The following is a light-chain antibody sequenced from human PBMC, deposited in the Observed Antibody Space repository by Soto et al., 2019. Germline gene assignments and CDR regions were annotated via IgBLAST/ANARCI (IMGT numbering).Light chain of an antibody. CDR3: QVSYRNIGT. V-gene: IGKV1-39*01. J-gene: IGKJ1*01. CDR1: QSIDIY. Sequence: DVQMTQSPSSLSAAVGDRVTITCRASQSIDIYLNWYHQRPGKAPKLLIYAASNLQSGVPSRFSGGGSGTDFTLTISSLQPEDLGTYYCQVSYRNIGTFGQGTKVE. CDR2: AAS.